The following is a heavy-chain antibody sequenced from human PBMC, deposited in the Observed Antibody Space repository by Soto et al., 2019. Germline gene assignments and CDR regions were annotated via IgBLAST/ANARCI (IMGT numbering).Heavy chain of an antibody. J-gene: IGHJ6*02. D-gene: IGHD7-27*01. Sequence: SETLSLTCKVSGGAIDRGGYYWCWIRQHPGKGLEWIGHIYYTGSAYYKPSLKSRVSMSIDTSQNQSSLELISVTAADTAVYYCARVGTSYARRGLDVWGQGTTVTVSS. CDR2: IYYTGSA. V-gene: IGHV4-31*03. CDR1: GGAIDRGGYY. CDR3: ARVGTSYARRGLDV.